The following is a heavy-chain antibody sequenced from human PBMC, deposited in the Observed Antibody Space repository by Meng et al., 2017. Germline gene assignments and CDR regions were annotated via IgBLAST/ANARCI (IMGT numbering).Heavy chain of an antibody. CDR1: GYTFTGYY. CDR2: INPNSGGT. D-gene: IGHD2-2*01. Sequence: ASVKVSCKASGYTFTGYYMHWVRQAPGQGLEWMGWINPNSGGTNYAQKFRGRVTMTRDTSISTAYMELSRLRSDDTAVYYCARDWDIVVVPAAMPDYWGQGTLVTVSS. V-gene: IGHV1-2*02. CDR3: ARDWDIVVVPAAMPDY. J-gene: IGHJ4*02.